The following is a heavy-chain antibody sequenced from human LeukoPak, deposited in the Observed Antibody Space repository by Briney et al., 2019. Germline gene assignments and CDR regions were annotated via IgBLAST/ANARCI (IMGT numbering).Heavy chain of an antibody. J-gene: IGHJ4*02. CDR1: GFTFSNSA. Sequence: GSLRLSCAASGFTFSNSAMSWIRQPPGKGLEWIGYIYSSGSTDYNPSLKSRATISLDMSNHQFSLKLTSVTAADTAVYYCARHVGIHLWSLYFDYWGQGSLVTVSS. V-gene: IGHV4-59*08. CDR2: IYSSGST. CDR3: ARHVGIHLWSLYFDY. D-gene: IGHD5-18*01.